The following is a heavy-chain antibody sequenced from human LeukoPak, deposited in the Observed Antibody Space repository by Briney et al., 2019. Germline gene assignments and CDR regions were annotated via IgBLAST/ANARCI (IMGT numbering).Heavy chain of an antibody. Sequence: GRSLRLSCAASGFTFSSYGMHWVRQAPGKGLKWVAVISYDGSNKYYADSVKGRFTISRDNSKNTLYLQMNSLRAEDTAVYYCAKEGYYYDSSGYNYYYGMDVWGQGTTVTVSS. J-gene: IGHJ6*02. D-gene: IGHD3-22*01. CDR3: AKEGYYYDSSGYNYYYGMDV. V-gene: IGHV3-30*18. CDR1: GFTFSSYG. CDR2: ISYDGSNK.